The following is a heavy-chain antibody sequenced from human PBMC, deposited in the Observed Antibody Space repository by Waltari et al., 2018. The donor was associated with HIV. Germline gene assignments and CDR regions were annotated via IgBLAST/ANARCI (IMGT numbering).Heavy chain of an antibody. V-gene: IGHV3-74*03. CDR3: VRDGGWKYDS. Sequence: EVQLVESGGDLVQPGGSLRLSCAASGFTFSHYGMDWVRLRPGKGLMWVARFKSAGITTMYADSVSGRFTISRDNAKNMLYLQMNSLRDEDTGVYYCVRDGGWKYDSWGQGIPVTVSS. D-gene: IGHD6-19*01. CDR1: GFTFSHYG. J-gene: IGHJ1*01. CDR2: FKSAGITT.